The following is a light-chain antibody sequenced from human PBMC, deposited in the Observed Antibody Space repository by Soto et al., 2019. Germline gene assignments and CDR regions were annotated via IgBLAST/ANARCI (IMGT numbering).Light chain of an antibody. V-gene: IGKV3-11*01. CDR3: QHRANWPLT. J-gene: IGKJ4*01. CDR2: DAS. Sequence: DIVLTQSPATLSLSPGEGATLSCRASQSISSYLAWYQQRPGQAPRLLIYDASNRATGIPARFSGSGSGTDFTLTISSLEPEDFADYYCQHRANWPLTFGGGTKVEIK. CDR1: QSISSY.